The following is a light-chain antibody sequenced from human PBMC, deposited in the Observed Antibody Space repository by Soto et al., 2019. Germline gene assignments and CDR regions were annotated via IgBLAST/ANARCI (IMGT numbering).Light chain of an antibody. Sequence: QSVLTQPPSASGSPGQSVTISCTGTSSVVGGYNYVSWYQQHPGKAPKLMIYEVSKRPSGVPDRFSGSKSGNTASLTVSGLQADDEADYYCTSYAGSNNFVFGTGTNVTVL. CDR1: SSVVGGYNY. J-gene: IGLJ1*01. CDR3: TSYAGSNNFV. CDR2: EVS. V-gene: IGLV2-8*01.